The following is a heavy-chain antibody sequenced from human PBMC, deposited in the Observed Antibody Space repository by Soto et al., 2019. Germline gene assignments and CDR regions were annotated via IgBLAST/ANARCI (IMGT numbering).Heavy chain of an antibody. CDR3: ATGPETFHPSGYYVNWFDP. D-gene: IGHD3-22*01. J-gene: IGHJ5*02. V-gene: IGHV4-39*01. CDR1: CGSFSSSHSF. Sequence: PSETLSLTCSLSCGSFSSSHSFWSWIRQPPGKGLEWIASIYYGGMTYYGPSLKRRVTLSVDTSTSQFSLRLSSVTAADTAVYYCATGPETFHPSGYYVNWFDPWGQGTLVTVSS. CDR2: IYYGGMT.